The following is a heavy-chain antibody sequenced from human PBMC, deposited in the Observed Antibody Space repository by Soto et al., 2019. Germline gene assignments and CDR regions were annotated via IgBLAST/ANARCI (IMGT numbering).Heavy chain of an antibody. J-gene: IGHJ2*01. Sequence: QVQLVQSGAEVKKPGASVKVSCRASGYTFPTYDINWVRQATGQGLEWMGWMNPNSGHTGYAQKFQGRVTMTRDTSISTAYLELSNLRSEDTAVYYCAMSTRLPLWYFDLWGRGTLVTVSS. V-gene: IGHV1-8*01. D-gene: IGHD2-21*02. CDR3: AMSTRLPLWYFDL. CDR1: GYTFPTYD. CDR2: MNPNSGHT.